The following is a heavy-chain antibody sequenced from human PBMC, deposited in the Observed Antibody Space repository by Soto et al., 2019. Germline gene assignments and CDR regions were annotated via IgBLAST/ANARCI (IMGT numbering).Heavy chain of an antibody. Sequence: EVQLLESGGGLVQPGGSLRLSCAASGFTFSTYAMNWVRQAPGKGLEWVSAITDSGGSTYYADSVKGRFTISRDNSKNTRYLQMNSLRAEDTAVYYCAKVGCSSISCYDYWGQGTLVTVSS. CDR3: AKVGCSSISCYDY. CDR1: GFTFSTYA. V-gene: IGHV3-23*01. J-gene: IGHJ4*02. CDR2: ITDSGGST. D-gene: IGHD2-2*01.